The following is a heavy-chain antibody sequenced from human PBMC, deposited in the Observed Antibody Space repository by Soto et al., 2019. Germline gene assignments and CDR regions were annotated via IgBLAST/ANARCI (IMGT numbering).Heavy chain of an antibody. D-gene: IGHD5-18*01. J-gene: IGHJ4*02. V-gene: IGHV4-39*01. CDR1: GGSISSSSYY. CDR2: IYYSGST. CDR3: ARVSGTYSSFLDY. Sequence: SETLSLTCTVSGGSISSSSYYWGWIRQPPGKGLEWIGSIYYSGSTYYNPSLKSRVTISVDTSKNQFSLRLSSVTAADTAVYYCARVSGTYSSFLDYWGQGTLVTVSS.